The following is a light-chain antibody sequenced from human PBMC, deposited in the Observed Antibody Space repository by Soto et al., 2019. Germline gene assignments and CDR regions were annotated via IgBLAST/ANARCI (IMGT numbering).Light chain of an antibody. J-gene: IGLJ1*01. CDR2: DDR. Sequence: SYELTQPPSVSVAPGQTASITCGGNNIGSKSVHWYQQKPGQAPVLVVFDDRDRPSGVPDRFSGSNSGHTATLTISRVEAGDEADYYCQVWDISSDPNYVFGTGTKLIVL. CDR1: NIGSKS. CDR3: QVWDISSDPNYV. V-gene: IGLV3-21*02.